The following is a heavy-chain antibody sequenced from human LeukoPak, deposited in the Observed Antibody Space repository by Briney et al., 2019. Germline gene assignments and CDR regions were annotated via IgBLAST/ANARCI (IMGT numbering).Heavy chain of an antibody. V-gene: IGHV3-48*03. J-gene: IGHJ4*02. CDR3: ARGALHVFDY. D-gene: IGHD3-10*02. Sequence: PRGSLRLSCAASGFTFSDYEINWVRQAPGKGLEWVSCISTSGSTTYYADSVKGRFTISRDNAKNSLFPQMNTLTVEDTAVYYCARGALHVFDYWGQGTPVTVSS. CDR1: GFTFSDYE. CDR2: ISTSGSTT.